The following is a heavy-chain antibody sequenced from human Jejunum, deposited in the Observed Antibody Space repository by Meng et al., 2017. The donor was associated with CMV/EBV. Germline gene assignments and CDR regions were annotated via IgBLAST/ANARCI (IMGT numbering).Heavy chain of an antibody. Sequence: SCEASGFTFSSSEMTWVRQAPGKGLEWVSYISSGSAIIYYADSVKGRFTISRDNAKSSLYLQMNSLRAEDTALYYCARAGWAAIGYWGQGTVVTVSS. J-gene: IGHJ4*02. V-gene: IGHV3-48*03. CDR3: ARAGWAAIGY. D-gene: IGHD2-2*01. CDR1: GFTFSSSE. CDR2: ISSGSAII.